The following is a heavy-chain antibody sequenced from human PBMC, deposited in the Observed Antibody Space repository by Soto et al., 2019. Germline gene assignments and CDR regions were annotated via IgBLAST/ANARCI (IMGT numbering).Heavy chain of an antibody. CDR2: INQSGSS. J-gene: IGHJ4*02. CDR1: VGSLSTYF. Sequence: SETLSLTCSVDVGSLSTYFWTWVRQPPGKGLEWIGEINQSGSSSYNPSLESRVSISVDTSKKQFSLKLSSVTAADTAVYYCARERRVVGGYSSSWYDYFDSWGQGTLVTVSS. V-gene: IGHV4-34*01. D-gene: IGHD6-13*01. CDR3: ARERRVVGGYSSSWYDYFDS.